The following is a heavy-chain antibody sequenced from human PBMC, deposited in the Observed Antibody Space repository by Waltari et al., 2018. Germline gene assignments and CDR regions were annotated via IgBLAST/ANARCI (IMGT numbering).Heavy chain of an antibody. CDR3: AKPSLRYPSGWGYYMDV. CDR2: IWYDGSNK. J-gene: IGHJ6*03. D-gene: IGHD6-19*01. CDR1: GFTFSSYG. Sequence: QVQLVESGGGVVQPGRSLRLSCAASGFTFSSYGMHWVRQAPGKGLEWVAVIWYDGSNKYYADSVKGRFTISRDNSKNTLYLQMNSLRAEDTAMYYCAKPSLRYPSGWGYYMDVWGKGTTVTVSS. V-gene: IGHV3-30*18.